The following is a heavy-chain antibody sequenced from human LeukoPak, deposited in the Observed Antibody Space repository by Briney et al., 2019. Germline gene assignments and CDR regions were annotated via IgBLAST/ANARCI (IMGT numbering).Heavy chain of an antibody. Sequence: PSETLSLTCTVSGGSISSDNYYWSWIRPPAGKGLEWIGRIYTSGGADYNPSLKSRASISIDTSKNQFSLRLSSVTAADTAIYYCARDSAFVAAAGNYWGQGTLVTVSS. V-gene: IGHV4-61*02. J-gene: IGHJ4*02. CDR2: IYTSGGA. CDR1: GGSISSDNYY. CDR3: ARDSAFVAAAGNY. D-gene: IGHD6-13*01.